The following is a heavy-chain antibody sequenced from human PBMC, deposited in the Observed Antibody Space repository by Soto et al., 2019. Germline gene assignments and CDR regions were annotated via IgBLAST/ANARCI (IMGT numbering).Heavy chain of an antibody. CDR2: IYYSGTT. V-gene: IGHV4-59*13. D-gene: IGHD3-10*01. CDR1: GGSIGNFY. J-gene: IGHJ4*02. Sequence: SETPSLTCTVSGGSIGNFYWSWVGQRPGKGLEWIGYIYYSGTTSYNPSLNSRVTISVDTSKNQFSLKLNSVTAADTAVYYCARESYYGSGATVVGYWGLGTLITSPQ. CDR3: ARESYYGSGATVVGY.